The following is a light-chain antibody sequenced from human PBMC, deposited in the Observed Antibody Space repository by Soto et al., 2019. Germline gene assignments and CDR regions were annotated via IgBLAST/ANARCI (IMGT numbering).Light chain of an antibody. Sequence: EIVLTQFPATLSLSPGERATLSCRASQSVSSYLAWYQQKPGQAPRLLIYDVSTRASGIPARFSGSGSGTDFTLTISRVEPEDFAVYYCQQYGSSPGTFGQGTKVDIK. CDR2: DVS. CDR3: QQYGSSPGT. V-gene: IGKV3-20*01. J-gene: IGKJ1*01. CDR1: QSVSSY.